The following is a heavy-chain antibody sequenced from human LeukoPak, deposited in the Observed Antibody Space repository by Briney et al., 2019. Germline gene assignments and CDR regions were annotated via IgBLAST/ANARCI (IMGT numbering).Heavy chain of an antibody. CDR1: GDSINSLDL. J-gene: IGHJ6*02. CDR3: ARRQWLDYYYYYGMDV. V-gene: IGHV4-4*02. CDR2: IYHSGST. Sequence: ASETLSLTCTVSGDSINSLDLWSWVREPPGKRLEWIGEIYHSGSTNYNPSLKGRVTISVDKSKNKFSLKLSSVTAADTAVYYCARRQWLDYYYYYGMDVWGQGTTVTVSS. D-gene: IGHD6-19*01.